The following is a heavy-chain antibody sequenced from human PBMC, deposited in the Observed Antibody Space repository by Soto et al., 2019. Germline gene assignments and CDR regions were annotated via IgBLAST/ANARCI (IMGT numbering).Heavy chain of an antibody. J-gene: IGHJ4*02. CDR1: GGSISSYY. V-gene: IGHV4-59*08. D-gene: IGHD4-17*01. CDR2: IYYSGGT. Sequence: SETLSLTCTVSGGSISSYYWSWIRQPPGKGLEWIGYIYYSGGTNYNPSLKSRVTISVDTSKNQFSLKMSSVTAADTAVYYCARRYGVTLDYWGQGTLVTVSS. CDR3: ARRYGVTLDY.